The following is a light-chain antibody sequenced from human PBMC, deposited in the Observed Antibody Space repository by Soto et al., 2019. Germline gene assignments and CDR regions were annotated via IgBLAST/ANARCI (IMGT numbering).Light chain of an antibody. CDR3: KQRSNWPPLT. CDR1: QSVSSY. CDR2: DSS. V-gene: IGKV3-11*01. Sequence: EIVLTQSPATLSLSPGERATLSCRASQSVSSYLAWYQQKPGQAPRLLIYDSSNRATGIPARFSGSGSGTDVPLTISSLEPADFAVYYCKQRSNWPPLTFGGGTKVEIK. J-gene: IGKJ4*01.